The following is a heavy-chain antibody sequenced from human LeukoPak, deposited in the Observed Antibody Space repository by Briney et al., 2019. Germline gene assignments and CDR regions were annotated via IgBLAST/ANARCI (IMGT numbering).Heavy chain of an antibody. D-gene: IGHD3-22*01. V-gene: IGHV4-39*01. CDR3: XXXYXSSGXIGQH. J-gene: IGHJ1*01. CDR2: IYYSGST. Sequence: SETLSLTCTVSGGSISSSSYYWGWIRQPPGKGLEWIGSIYYSGSTYYNPSLKSRVTISVDTSKNQFSLKLSSVTAADTAVYYXXXXYXSSGXIGQHWGQGTLVTVSS. CDR1: GGSISSSSYY.